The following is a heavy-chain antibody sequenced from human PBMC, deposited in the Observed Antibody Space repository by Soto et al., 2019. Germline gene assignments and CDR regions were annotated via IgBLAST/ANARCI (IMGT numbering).Heavy chain of an antibody. CDR3: AADPLYQLLSSNWFNP. CDR2: IVVGSGNT. CDR1: GFTFTSCA. Sequence: SVKVSCKASGFTFTSCAVQWVRQARGQRLEWIGWIVVGSGNTNYAQKFQERVTITRDMSTSTAYMELSSLRSEDTAVYYCAADPLYQLLSSNWFNPWGQGTLVTVSS. J-gene: IGHJ5*02. V-gene: IGHV1-58*01. D-gene: IGHD2-2*01.